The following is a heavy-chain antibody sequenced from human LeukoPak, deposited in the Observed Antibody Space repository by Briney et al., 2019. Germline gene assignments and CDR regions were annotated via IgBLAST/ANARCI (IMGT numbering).Heavy chain of an antibody. V-gene: IGHV4-4*02. CDR3: GAGDSYYFDY. Sequence: SGTLSLTCAVSGGSISSSNWWSWVRQPPGKGLEWIGEVYHSGSTDYNPSLKSRVTISIDMSKSQFSLKLRSVTAADTAVYYCGAGDSYYFDYWGQGTLVTVSS. CDR1: GGSISSSNW. CDR2: VYHSGST. D-gene: IGHD4-17*01. J-gene: IGHJ4*02.